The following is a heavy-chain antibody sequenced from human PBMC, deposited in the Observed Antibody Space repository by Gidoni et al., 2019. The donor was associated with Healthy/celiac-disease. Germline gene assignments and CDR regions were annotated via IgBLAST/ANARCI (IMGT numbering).Heavy chain of an antibody. CDR2: ISYDGSNK. Sequence: QVQLVESGGGVVQPGRSLRLSCAASGFTFSSYAMHWVRQAPGKGLEWVAVISYDGSNKYYADSVKGRFTISRDNSKNTLYLQMNSLRAEDTAVYYCARDRDDDILTGYFDYWGQGTLVTVSS. D-gene: IGHD3-9*01. CDR3: ARDRDDDILTGYFDY. J-gene: IGHJ4*02. CDR1: GFTFSSYA. V-gene: IGHV3-30-3*01.